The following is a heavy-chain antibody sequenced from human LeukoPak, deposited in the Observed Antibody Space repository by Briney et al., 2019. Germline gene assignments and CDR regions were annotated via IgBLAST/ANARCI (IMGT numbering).Heavy chain of an antibody. CDR1: GFTFSRYW. D-gene: IGHD2-8*01. J-gene: IGHJ4*02. V-gene: IGHV3-7*05. CDR3: AVHNGDY. Sequence: PGGSLRLSCAASGFTFSRYWMGWARQAPVKGLEWVATIKEDGGEKYYVDSVKGRFTISRDNAKNSLFLQMNSLRAEDTAVYYCAVHNGDYWGQGTLVTVSP. CDR2: IKEDGGEK.